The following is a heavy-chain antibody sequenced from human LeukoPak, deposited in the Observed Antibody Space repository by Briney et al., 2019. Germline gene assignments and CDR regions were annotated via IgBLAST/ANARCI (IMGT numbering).Heavy chain of an antibody. CDR3: AREEWFGNYGMDV. J-gene: IGHJ6*04. CDR1: GYTFTSYA. D-gene: IGHD3-10*01. V-gene: IGHV1-3*01. CDR2: INAGNGNT. Sequence: ASVKVSCKASGYTFTSYAMHWVRQAPGQRLEWMGWINAGNGNTKYSQKFQGRVTITRDTSASTAYMELGSLRSEDTAVYCCAREEWFGNYGMDVWGKGTTVTVSS.